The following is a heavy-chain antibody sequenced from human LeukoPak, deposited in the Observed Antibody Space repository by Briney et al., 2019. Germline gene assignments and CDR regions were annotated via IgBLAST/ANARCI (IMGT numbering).Heavy chain of an antibody. CDR1: GYTFTSYY. CDR3: ARDWSDSSGPPAWYFDL. Sequence: GASVKVSCKASGYTFTSYYMHWVRQAPGQGLEWMGLINPSGGSTSYAQKFQGRVTMTRDTSTSTVYMELSSLRSEDTAVYYCARDWSDSSGPPAWYFDLWGRGTLVTVSS. J-gene: IGHJ2*01. CDR2: INPSGGST. V-gene: IGHV1-46*01. D-gene: IGHD3-22*01.